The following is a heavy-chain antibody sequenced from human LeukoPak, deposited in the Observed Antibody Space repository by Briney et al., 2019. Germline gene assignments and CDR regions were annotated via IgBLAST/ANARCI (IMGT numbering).Heavy chain of an antibody. CDR3: ARIPYSSSWYLPDY. J-gene: IGHJ4*02. Sequence: GGSLRLSCAASGFTVSNNYMSWVRQAPGKGLEWVSVVYSNGSTYYADSVKGQFTISRDNSKNTLYLQMNSLRAEDTAVYYCARIPYSSSWYLPDYWGQGTLVTVSS. CDR2: VYSNGST. D-gene: IGHD6-13*01. V-gene: IGHV3-53*01. CDR1: GFTVSNNY.